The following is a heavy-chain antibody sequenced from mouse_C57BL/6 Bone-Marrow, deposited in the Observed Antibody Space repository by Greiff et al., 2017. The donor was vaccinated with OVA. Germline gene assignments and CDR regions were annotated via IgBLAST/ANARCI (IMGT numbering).Heavy chain of an antibody. V-gene: IGHV1-54*01. CDR2: INPGSGGT. J-gene: IGHJ3*01. CDR3: ARWGYYGSSYVAY. Sequence: VQLQQSGAELVRPGTSVKVSCKASGYAFTNYLIEWVKQRPGQGLEWIGVINPGSGGTNYNEKFKGKATLTADKSSSTAYMQLSSLTSEDSAVYFCARWGYYGSSYVAYWGQGTLVTVSA. CDR1: GYAFTNYL. D-gene: IGHD1-1*01.